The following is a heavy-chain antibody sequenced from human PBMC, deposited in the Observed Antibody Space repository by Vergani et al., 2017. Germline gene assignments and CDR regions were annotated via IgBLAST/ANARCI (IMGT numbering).Heavy chain of an antibody. CDR2: IYWDDDK. Sequence: QITLKESGPTLVKPTQTLTLTCTFSGFSLSTSGVGVGWIRQPPGKALEWLALIYWDDDKRYSPSLKSRLTITKDTSKNQVVLTMTNMDPVDTATYYCALGIHQSIAAAYLGNXFDPWGQGTLVTVSS. J-gene: IGHJ5*02. V-gene: IGHV2-5*02. D-gene: IGHD6-13*01. CDR3: ALGIHQSIAAAYLGNXFDP. CDR1: GFSLSTSGVG.